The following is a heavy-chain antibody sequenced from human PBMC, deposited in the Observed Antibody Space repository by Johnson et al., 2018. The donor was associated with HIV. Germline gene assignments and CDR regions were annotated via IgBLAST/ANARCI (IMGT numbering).Heavy chain of an antibody. CDR3: ARRDAALVTAAFDI. CDR1: GFTFSSYG. Sequence: QVQLVESGGGVVQPGGSLRLSCAASGFTFSSYGMHWVRQAPGKGLEWVAVISYDGSNKYYADSVKGRFTISRDISKNTLSLQMNSLRAEDTAVYYCARRDAALVTAAFDIWGQGTMVTV. J-gene: IGHJ3*02. D-gene: IGHD5-18*01. V-gene: IGHV3-30*19. CDR2: ISYDGSNK.